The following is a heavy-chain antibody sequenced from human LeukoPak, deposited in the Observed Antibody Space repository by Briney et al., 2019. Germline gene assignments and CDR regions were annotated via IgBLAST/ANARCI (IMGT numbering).Heavy chain of an antibody. CDR2: IKPNSGGT. V-gene: IGHV1-2*02. D-gene: IGHD6-19*01. CDR1: GFTFTGLY. J-gene: IGHJ6*02. CDR3: ARRVIAVAGQTHYNGMDV. Sequence: GASVKGSCQAFGFTFTGLYIHWVGQAPGQGPEWMGLIKPNSGGTNYAQKFQGRVTMTRDTSISTAYMELSRLRSDDTAVYYCARRVIAVAGQTHYNGMDVWGQGTTVTVSS.